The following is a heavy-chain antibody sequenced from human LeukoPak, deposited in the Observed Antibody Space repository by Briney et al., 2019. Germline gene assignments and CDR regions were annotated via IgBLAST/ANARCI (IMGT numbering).Heavy chain of an antibody. D-gene: IGHD1-26*01. Sequence: SVKVSCKASGGTFSSYAISWVRQAPGQGLEWMGVIIPIFGTANYAQKFQGRVTITTDESTSTAYMELSSLRSEDTAVYYCASLRKVGATPRDAFDIWGQGTMVTVSS. J-gene: IGHJ3*02. CDR3: ASLRKVGATPRDAFDI. CDR1: GGTFSSYA. CDR2: IIPIFGTA. V-gene: IGHV1-69*05.